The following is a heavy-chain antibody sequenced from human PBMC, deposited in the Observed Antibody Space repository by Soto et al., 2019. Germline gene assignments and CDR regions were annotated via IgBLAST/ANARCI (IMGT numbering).Heavy chain of an antibody. Sequence: SETLSLTCAVYGGSFSGYYWSWIRQPPGKGLEWIGEINHSGSTNYNPSLKSRVTISVDTSKNQFSLKLSSVTAADTAVYYCAVTYYYYGMDVWGQGTTVTVSS. V-gene: IGHV4-34*01. CDR1: GGSFSGYY. J-gene: IGHJ6*02. CDR2: INHSGST. D-gene: IGHD2-21*02. CDR3: AVTYYYYGMDV.